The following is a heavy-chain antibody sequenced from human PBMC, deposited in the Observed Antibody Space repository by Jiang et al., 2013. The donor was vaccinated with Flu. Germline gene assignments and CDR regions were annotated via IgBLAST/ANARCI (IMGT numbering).Heavy chain of an antibody. J-gene: IGHJ3*02. Sequence: SGAEVKKPGASVKVSCKASGYTFTGYYLHWIRQAPGRGLEWVGWINPNNGGTIYAQNFQGRVTMTRDMSINTVNMEVSSLTSDDTAVYYCARDGLGRNGFDIWGQGTLVTVS. D-gene: IGHD3/OR15-3a*01. CDR2: INPNNGGT. CDR3: ARDGLGRNGFDI. CDR1: GYTFTGYY. V-gene: IGHV1-2*02.